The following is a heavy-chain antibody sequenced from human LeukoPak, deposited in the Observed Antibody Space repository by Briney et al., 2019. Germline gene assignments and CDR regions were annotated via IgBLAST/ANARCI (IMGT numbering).Heavy chain of an antibody. J-gene: IGHJ3*02. CDR3: ARARSSSWLGAFDI. V-gene: IGHV3-53*01. Sequence: GGSLRLSCAASGFTVSSNYMSWVRQAPGKGLEWVAVISGSGYYSYYADSVKGRFTVSRDNSKNTLYLQMNSLRAEDTAVYYCARARSSSWLGAFDIWGQGTMVTVSS. CDR2: ISGSGYYS. D-gene: IGHD6-13*01. CDR1: GFTVSSNY.